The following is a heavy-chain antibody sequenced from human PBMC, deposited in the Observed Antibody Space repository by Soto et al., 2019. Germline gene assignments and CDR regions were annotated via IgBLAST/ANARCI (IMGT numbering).Heavy chain of an antibody. D-gene: IGHD2-8*02. CDR1: GASITGSSY. CDR2: FSLSGTT. V-gene: IGHV4-4*07. CDR3: ARGMTPPGAPAWYYFDS. J-gene: IGHJ4*02. Sequence: PSETLSLTCTVSGASITGSSYLSLIRHPSGKGLEWIGRFSLSGTTNYNPSLRSRVTMSADVSKNQFSLRLTSVTAADTALYYCARGMTPPGAPAWYYFDSWGQGTLVTVSS.